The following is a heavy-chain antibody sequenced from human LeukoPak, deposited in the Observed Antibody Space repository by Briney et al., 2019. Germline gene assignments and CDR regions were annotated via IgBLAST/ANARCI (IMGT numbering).Heavy chain of an antibody. J-gene: IGHJ3*02. Sequence: VASVKVSCKASGYTFTSYGISWVRQAPGQGLEWMGWISAYNGNTNYAQKLQGRVTMTTDTSTSTAYMELRSLRSDDTAVYYCARDRVVRGVTDAFDIWGQGTMVTVSS. CDR1: GYTFTSYG. CDR2: ISAYNGNT. D-gene: IGHD3-10*01. V-gene: IGHV1-18*01. CDR3: ARDRVVRGVTDAFDI.